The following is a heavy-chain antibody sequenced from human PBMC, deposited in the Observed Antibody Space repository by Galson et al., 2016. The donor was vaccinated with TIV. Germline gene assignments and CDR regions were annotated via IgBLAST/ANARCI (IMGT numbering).Heavy chain of an antibody. V-gene: IGHV1-24*01. CDR1: GYTLSEIA. Sequence: SVTVSCKVSGYTLSEIAMHWVRQAPGKGLEWMGGFDPEAGRTIYAQKFHGRVTVTEGTATDTAYMEVNNLRSDDTAVYYCATVAWFPGLSLDSWGQGTLVTVSS. J-gene: IGHJ4*02. CDR2: FDPEAGRT. D-gene: IGHD3-22*01. CDR3: ATVAWFPGLSLDS.